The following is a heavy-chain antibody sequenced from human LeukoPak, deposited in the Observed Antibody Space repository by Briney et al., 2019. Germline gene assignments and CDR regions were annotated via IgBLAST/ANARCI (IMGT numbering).Heavy chain of an antibody. Sequence: SETLSLTCTVSGGSISSGSYYWSWIRQPAGKGLEWIGRIYTSGSTNYNPSPKSRVTISVDTSKNQLSLKLSSVTAADTAVYYCAREGARYSGYDSWGQGTLVTVSS. V-gene: IGHV4-61*02. CDR1: GGSISSGSYY. CDR2: IYTSGST. J-gene: IGHJ4*02. CDR3: AREGARYSGYDS. D-gene: IGHD5-12*01.